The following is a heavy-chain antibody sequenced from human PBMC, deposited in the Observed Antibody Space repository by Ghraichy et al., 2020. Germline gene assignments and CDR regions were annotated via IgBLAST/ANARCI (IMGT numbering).Heavy chain of an antibody. CDR1: GFTFSSYS. CDR3: ARDPHWGGLYFDY. V-gene: IGHV3-21*01. Sequence: GGSLRLSCAASGFTFSSYSMNWVRQAPGKGLEWVSSISSSSSYIYYADSVKGRFTISRDNAKNSLYLQMNSLRAEDTAVYYCARDPHWGGLYFDYWGQGTLVTVSS. CDR2: ISSSSSYI. J-gene: IGHJ4*02. D-gene: IGHD7-27*01.